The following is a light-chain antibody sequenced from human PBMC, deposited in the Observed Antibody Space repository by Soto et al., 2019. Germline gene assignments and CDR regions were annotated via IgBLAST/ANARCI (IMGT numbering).Light chain of an antibody. J-gene: IGLJ1*01. V-gene: IGLV2-14*01. CDR3: NSLRVNHLYV. Sequence: QSALTQPASVSGSPGQTITISCTGTSSDVGRYNTVSWYQHHPGKAPKLIIYEVTHRPAGISDHFSASKSGNTASLTISGLQAEDEADYYCNSLRVNHLYVFGSGTKVPS. CDR1: SSDVGRYNT. CDR2: EVT.